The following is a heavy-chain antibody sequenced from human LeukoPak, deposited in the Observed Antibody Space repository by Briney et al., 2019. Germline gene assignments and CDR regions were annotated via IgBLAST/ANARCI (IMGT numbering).Heavy chain of an antibody. V-gene: IGHV3-48*03. Sequence: GGSLRLSCAASGFTFSSYEMNWVRQAPGKGLEWVSYISSSGSTIYYADSVKGRFTIPRDNAKNSLYLKMNSLRAEDTAVYYCARVERWLQSGFDYWGQGTLVTVSS. CDR1: GFTFSSYE. CDR2: ISSSGSTI. J-gene: IGHJ4*02. D-gene: IGHD5-24*01. CDR3: ARVERWLQSGFDY.